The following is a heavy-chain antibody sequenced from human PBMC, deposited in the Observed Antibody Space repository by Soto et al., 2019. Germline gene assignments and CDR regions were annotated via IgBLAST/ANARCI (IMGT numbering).Heavy chain of an antibody. D-gene: IGHD1-26*01. Sequence: QVHLVESGGGVVQPGRSLRLSCAASGFTFSTYGMHWVRQAPGKGLEWVAAISYDGSDKYYGDSVKGRFTISRDNSRNQLYLKMNSMRDEDTAVYSCAKTPWERDYSHYFDYGGQGNLVTVSS. CDR3: AKTPWERDYSHYFDY. CDR2: ISYDGSDK. J-gene: IGHJ4*02. CDR1: GFTFSTYG. V-gene: IGHV3-30*18.